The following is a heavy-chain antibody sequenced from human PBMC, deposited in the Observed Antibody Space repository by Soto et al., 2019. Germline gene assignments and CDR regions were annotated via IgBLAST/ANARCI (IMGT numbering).Heavy chain of an antibody. V-gene: IGHV1-3*01. Sequence: VASVKVSCKASGYTFTSYAMHWGRQAPGQRLEWMGWINAGNGNTKYSQKFQGRVTITRDTSASTAYMELSSLRSEDTAVYYCARDMGFGLSDYWGQGTLVTVSS. D-gene: IGHD3-10*01. CDR3: ARDMGFGLSDY. CDR2: INAGNGNT. CDR1: GYTFTSYA. J-gene: IGHJ4*02.